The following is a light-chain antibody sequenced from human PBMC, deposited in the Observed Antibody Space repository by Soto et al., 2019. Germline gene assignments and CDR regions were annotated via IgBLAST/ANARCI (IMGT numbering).Light chain of an antibody. Sequence: DIQMTQSPSTLSASVGDSVTITCRASQNIRNWLAWYQQKPGKAPNPLIYDASSLKSGVPARFSGSGSGTEFTLTISSLQPDDFATYYCQQYSSYPSLTFGGGTKVDIK. CDR1: QNIRNW. CDR3: QQYSSYPSLT. CDR2: DAS. V-gene: IGKV1-5*01. J-gene: IGKJ4*01.